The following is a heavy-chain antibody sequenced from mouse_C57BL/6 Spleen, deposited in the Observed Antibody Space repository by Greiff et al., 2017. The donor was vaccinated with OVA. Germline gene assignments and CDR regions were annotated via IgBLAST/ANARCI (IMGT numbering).Heavy chain of an antibody. CDR2: IHPSDSDT. V-gene: IGHV1-74*01. CDR3: AIEGVYGNYVVAMDY. D-gene: IGHD2-1*01. Sequence: VQLQQPGAELVKPGASVKVSCKASGFTFTSYWMHWVKQRPGQGLEWIGRIHPSDSDTKYNQKFKGKATLTVDKSYSTAYMQLSSLTSEDAAVYYVAIEGVYGNYVVAMDYWGQGTSVTVSS. J-gene: IGHJ4*01. CDR1: GFTFTSYW.